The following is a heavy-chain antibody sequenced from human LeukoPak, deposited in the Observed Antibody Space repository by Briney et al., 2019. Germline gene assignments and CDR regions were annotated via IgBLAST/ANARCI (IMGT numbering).Heavy chain of an antibody. CDR2: ISSRSSNI. J-gene: IGHJ4*02. V-gene: IGHV3-21*01. D-gene: IGHD3-10*01. CDR3: ARGGGELLWFGELLFFDY. CDR1: GFTFSSYS. Sequence: GGSLRLSCAASGFTFSSYSMKWGRQAPGKGLEWGSSISSRSSNIYYADSVKGGFTISRENAKNSLYLQMNSLRAEDTAVYYCARGGGELLWFGELLFFDYWGQGTLVTVSS.